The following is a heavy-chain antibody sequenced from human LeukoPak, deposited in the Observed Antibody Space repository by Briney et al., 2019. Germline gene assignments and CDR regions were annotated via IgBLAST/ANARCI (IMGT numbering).Heavy chain of an antibody. Sequence: GGSLRLSCAASGFTFSSYAMSWVRQAPGKGLEWVSAISGSGGSTYYADSVKGRFAISRDNSKNTLYLQMNSLRAEDTAVYYCANGNYYGSGSIERPVDYWGQGTLVTVSS. J-gene: IGHJ4*02. CDR3: ANGNYYGSGSIERPVDY. V-gene: IGHV3-23*01. CDR2: ISGSGGST. CDR1: GFTFSSYA. D-gene: IGHD3-10*01.